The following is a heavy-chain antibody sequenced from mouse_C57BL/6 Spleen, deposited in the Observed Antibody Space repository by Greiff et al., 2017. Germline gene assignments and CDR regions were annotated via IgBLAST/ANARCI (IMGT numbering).Heavy chain of an antibody. D-gene: IGHD2-2*01. Sequence: EVKLMESGPELVKPGASVKISCKASGYSFTDYNMNWVKQSNGKSLEWIGVINPNYGTTSYNQKFKGKATLTVDQSSSTAYMQLNSLTTEDSAVYYCARGGLPPYYYAMDYWGQGTSVTVSS. J-gene: IGHJ4*01. CDR3: ARGGLPPYYYAMDY. CDR1: GYSFTDYN. CDR2: INPNYGTT. V-gene: IGHV1-39*01.